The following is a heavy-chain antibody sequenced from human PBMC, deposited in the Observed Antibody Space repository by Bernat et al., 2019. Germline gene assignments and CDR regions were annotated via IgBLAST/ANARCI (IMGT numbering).Heavy chain of an antibody. J-gene: IGHJ4*01. Sequence: QVQLVQSGAEVKKPGASVKVSCKVSGYTLTELSMHWVRQAPGKGLEWMGGFDPEDGETSYAQKFQGRETMTEDTSTDTAYMKLSSMRSEDTAVYYCGTAGGTTVTTFDYWGQGTLVTVSS. CDR3: GTAGGTTVTTFDY. CDR2: FDPEDGET. D-gene: IGHD4-17*01. V-gene: IGHV1-24*01. CDR1: GYTLTELS.